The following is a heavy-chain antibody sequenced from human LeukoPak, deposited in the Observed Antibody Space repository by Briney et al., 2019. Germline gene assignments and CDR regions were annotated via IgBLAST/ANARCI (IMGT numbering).Heavy chain of an antibody. CDR2: ISISGYTT. D-gene: IGHD4-17*01. CDR3: AKDWTGDSGGYFDL. CDR1: GFTFSSYA. J-gene: IGHJ2*01. Sequence: GGSLRLSCAASGFTFSSYAMSWVRQAPGKGLEWVSSISISGYTTYYADSVKGRFTISRDNSKNTLYLQMNSLRAEDTAVYYCAKDWTGDSGGYFDLWGRGTLVTVSS. V-gene: IGHV3-23*01.